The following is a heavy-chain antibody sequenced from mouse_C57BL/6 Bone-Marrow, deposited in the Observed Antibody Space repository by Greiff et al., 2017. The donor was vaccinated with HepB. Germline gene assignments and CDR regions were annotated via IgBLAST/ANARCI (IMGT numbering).Heavy chain of an antibody. J-gene: IGHJ4*01. D-gene: IGHD1-1*01. CDR1: GFSLTSYG. CDR2: IWSDGST. V-gene: IGHV2-6-1*01. CDR3: ARHREYYGSSLYYAMDY. Sequence: VQLKESGPGLVAPSQSLSITCTVSGFSLTSYGVHWVRQPPGKGLEWLVVIWSDGSTTYNSALKSRLSISKDNSKSQVVLKMNSLQTDDTAMYYCARHREYYGSSLYYAMDYWGQGTSVTVSS.